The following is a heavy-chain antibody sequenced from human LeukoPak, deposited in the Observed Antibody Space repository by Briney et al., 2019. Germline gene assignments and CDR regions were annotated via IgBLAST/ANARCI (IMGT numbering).Heavy chain of an antibody. CDR3: AKLGYCGGDCHLGAFDI. Sequence: AGGSLRLSCAASGFIFSSYAMSWVRQAPGKGLEWVSAISGSGGSTYYADSVKGRFTISRDNSKNTLYLQMNSLRAEDTAVYYCAKLGYCGGDCHLGAFDIWGQGTMVTVSS. CDR2: ISGSGGST. V-gene: IGHV3-23*01. J-gene: IGHJ3*02. D-gene: IGHD2-21*02. CDR1: GFIFSSYA.